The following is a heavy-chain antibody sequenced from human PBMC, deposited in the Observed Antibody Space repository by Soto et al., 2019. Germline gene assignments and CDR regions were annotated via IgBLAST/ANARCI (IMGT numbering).Heavy chain of an antibody. CDR1: GYTFTSYA. CDR3: ASFGYNWNDGLYYYGMDF. CDR2: INAGNGNT. V-gene: IGHV1-3*01. Sequence: QVQLVQSGAEVKKPGASVKVSCKASGYTFTSYAMHWVRQAPGQRLEWMGWINAGNGNTKYSQKFQGRVTITRDTSANTAYMELSSLRSEDTAVYYCASFGYNWNDGLYYYGMDFWGQGTTVTVSS. D-gene: IGHD1-1*01. J-gene: IGHJ6*02.